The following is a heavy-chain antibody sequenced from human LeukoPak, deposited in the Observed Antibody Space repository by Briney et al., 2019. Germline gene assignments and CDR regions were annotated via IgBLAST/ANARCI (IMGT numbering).Heavy chain of an antibody. D-gene: IGHD3-10*02. CDR3: AREARFGELSLSSFDY. CDR2: INPNSGGT. J-gene: IGHJ4*02. V-gene: IGHV1-2*04. Sequence: ASVKVFCKASGYTFTGYYMHRVRQAPGQGLEWMGWINPNSGGTNYAQKFQGWVTMTRDTSISTAYMELTRLRSDDTAVYYCAREARFGELSLSSFDYWGQGTLVTVSS. CDR1: GYTFTGYY.